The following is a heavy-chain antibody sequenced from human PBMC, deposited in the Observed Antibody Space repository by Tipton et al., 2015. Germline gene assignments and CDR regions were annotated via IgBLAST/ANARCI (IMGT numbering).Heavy chain of an antibody. Sequence: TLSLTCTVSGGSISSDAYYWSWIRQHPGKGLEWIGYIYDSGSTYYNPSLKSRLTISVDTSKNQFSLKLRSVTAADTAVYYCARGPGNFCSSTSCYRGWFDPWGQGTLVTVSS. CDR2: IYDSGST. D-gene: IGHD2-2*01. CDR1: GGSISSDAYY. J-gene: IGHJ5*02. CDR3: ARGPGNFCSSTSCYRGWFDP. V-gene: IGHV4-31*03.